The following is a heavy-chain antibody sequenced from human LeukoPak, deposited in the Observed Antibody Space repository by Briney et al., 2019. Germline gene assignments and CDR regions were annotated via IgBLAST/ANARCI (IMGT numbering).Heavy chain of an antibody. Sequence: GRSLRLSCAASGFTFSSYGMHWVRQAPGKGLEWVAVISYDGSNKYYADSVKGRFTISRDNSKNTLYLQMNSLRAEDTAVYYCAKAPGYFDYWGQGTLVTVSS. J-gene: IGHJ4*02. CDR1: GFTFSSYG. CDR2: ISYDGSNK. CDR3: AKAPGYFDY. V-gene: IGHV3-30*18. D-gene: IGHD7-27*01.